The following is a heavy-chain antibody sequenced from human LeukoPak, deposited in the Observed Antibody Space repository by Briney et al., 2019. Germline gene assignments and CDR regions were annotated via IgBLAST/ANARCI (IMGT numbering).Heavy chain of an antibody. CDR1: GFTFSSYG. J-gene: IGHJ4*02. CDR2: ISYDGSNK. V-gene: IGHV3-30*18. Sequence: GSLRLSCAASGFTFSSYGMHWVRQAPGKGLEWVAVISYDGSNKYYADSVKGRFTISRDNSKNTLYLQMNSLRAEDTAVYYCAKDGYYYDSSGAFDYWGQGTLVTVSS. D-gene: IGHD3-22*01. CDR3: AKDGYYYDSSGAFDY.